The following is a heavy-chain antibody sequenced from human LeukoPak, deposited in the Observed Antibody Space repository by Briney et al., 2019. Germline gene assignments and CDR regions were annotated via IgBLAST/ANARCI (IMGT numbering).Heavy chain of an antibody. Sequence: SETLSLTCTVSSGSISTSNYYWGWVRQPPGKALEWIGNIFYSGSTYYSPSLKSRVTISLDTSRNQFSLKLNSVTAADTALYYCARGGSSFYGYFHFWGHGTLVTVSS. CDR3: ARGGSSFYGYFHF. D-gene: IGHD6-6*01. CDR2: IFYSGST. V-gene: IGHV4-39*07. J-gene: IGHJ4*01. CDR1: SGSISTSNYY.